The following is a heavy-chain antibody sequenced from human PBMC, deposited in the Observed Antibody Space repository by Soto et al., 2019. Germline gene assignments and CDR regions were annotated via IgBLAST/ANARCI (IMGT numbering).Heavy chain of an antibody. V-gene: IGHV4-39*01. J-gene: IGHJ4*02. CDR2: IYYSGST. CDR3: ARLSIDYYDSSGYYLVFHYYFDY. Sequence: SETLSLTCTVSGGSISSSSYYWGWIRQPPGKGLEWIGSIYYSGSTYYNTSLKSRVTISVDTSKNQFSLKLSSVTAADTVVYYCARLSIDYYDSSGYYLVFHYYFDYWGQGTLVTVSS. D-gene: IGHD3-22*01. CDR1: GGSISSSSYY.